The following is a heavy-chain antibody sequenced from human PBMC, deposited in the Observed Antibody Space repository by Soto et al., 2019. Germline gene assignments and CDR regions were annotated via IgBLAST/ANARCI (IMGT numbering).Heavy chain of an antibody. V-gene: IGHV4-39*01. CDR1: GVSISSSSYY. CDR3: ARHEWLVSLNWFDP. J-gene: IGHJ5*02. D-gene: IGHD6-19*01. CDR2: IYYSGST. Sequence: SETLSLTCTVSGVSISSSSYYWGWIRQPPGKGLEWIGSIYYSGSTYYNPSLKSRVTISVDTSKNQFSLKLSPVTAADTAVYYCARHEWLVSLNWFDPWGQGTLVTVSS.